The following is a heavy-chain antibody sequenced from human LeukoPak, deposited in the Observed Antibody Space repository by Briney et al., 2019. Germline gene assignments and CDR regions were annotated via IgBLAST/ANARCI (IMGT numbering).Heavy chain of an antibody. CDR2: IRYDGSNK. Sequence: GGSLRLSCAASGFTFSSYGMHWVRQAPGKGLEWVAFIRYDGSNKYYADSVKGRFTISRDNSKNTLYLQMNSLRAEDTAVYYCAKVVAGSYYYYMDVWGKGTTVTISS. CDR1: GFTFSSYG. J-gene: IGHJ6*03. CDR3: AKVVAGSYYYYMDV. V-gene: IGHV3-30*02. D-gene: IGHD6-19*01.